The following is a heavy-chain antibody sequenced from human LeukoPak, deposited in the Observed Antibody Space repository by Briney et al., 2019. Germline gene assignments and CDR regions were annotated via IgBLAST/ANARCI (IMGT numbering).Heavy chain of an antibody. CDR2: IYYSGNT. D-gene: IGHD4-11*01. J-gene: IGHJ4*02. V-gene: IGHV4-59*08. Sequence: PSETLSLTCTVSGGSISSYYWSWLRQPPGKGLEWIGYIYYSGNTNYNPSLKSRVTISVDTSKNQISLKLSSVTAADTAVYYCARHRTVTNNFDYWGQGTLVTVSS. CDR3: ARHRTVTNNFDY. CDR1: GGSISSYY.